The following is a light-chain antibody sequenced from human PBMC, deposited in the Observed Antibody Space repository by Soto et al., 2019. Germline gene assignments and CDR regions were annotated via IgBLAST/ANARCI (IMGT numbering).Light chain of an antibody. CDR3: QQYGNSWT. V-gene: IGKV3-20*01. J-gene: IGKJ1*01. CDR2: DAS. CDR1: QTVRNNY. Sequence: VLTQSPGTLSLSPGERATLSCRASQTVRNNYLAWYQQKPGQAPRLLIYDASSRATGIPDRFSGGGSGTDFTLTISRLEPEDFAVYYCQQYGNSWTFGQGTKVDI.